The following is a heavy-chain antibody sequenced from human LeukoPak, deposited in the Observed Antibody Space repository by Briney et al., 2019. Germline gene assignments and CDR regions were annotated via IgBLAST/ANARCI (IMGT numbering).Heavy chain of an antibody. J-gene: IGHJ4*02. Sequence: GGSLRLSCAASGFTFSSYGMSWVRQAPGKGLEWVSAISGSGDSTYYADSVKGRFTISRDNSKNTLYLQMNSLRAEDTAVYYCAREDTFTPFSYWGQGTLVTVSS. CDR2: ISGSGDST. CDR3: AREDTFTPFSY. CDR1: GFTFSSYG. V-gene: IGHV3-23*01. D-gene: IGHD5-18*01.